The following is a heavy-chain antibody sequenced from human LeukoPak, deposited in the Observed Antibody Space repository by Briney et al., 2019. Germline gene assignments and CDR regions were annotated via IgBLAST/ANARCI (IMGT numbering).Heavy chain of an antibody. Sequence: ASVKVSCKASGYTFTSYDINWVRQTTGQGLEWMGWMNPGSGNTGYAQKFQGRVTMTRNTFISTVYMEVSGLRSEDTAVYYCTRGGIIILGVATVVDYWGQGTLVTVSS. CDR1: GYTFTSYD. D-gene: IGHD3/OR15-3a*01. CDR2: MNPGSGNT. V-gene: IGHV1-8*01. J-gene: IGHJ4*02. CDR3: TRGGIIILGVATVVDY.